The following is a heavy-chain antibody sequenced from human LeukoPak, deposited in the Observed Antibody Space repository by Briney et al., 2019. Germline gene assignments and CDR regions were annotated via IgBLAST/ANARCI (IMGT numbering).Heavy chain of an antibody. Sequence: ASVKVSCKASGGTFSSYTISWVRQAPGQGLEWMGRIIPILGIANYAQKFQGRVTITADKSTSTAYMELSSLRSEDTAVYYCARELRRWGLLGDELVPFDYWGQGTLVTVSS. V-gene: IGHV1-69*04. CDR3: ARELRRWGLLGDELVPFDY. D-gene: IGHD1-26*01. CDR2: IIPILGIA. J-gene: IGHJ4*02. CDR1: GGTFSSYT.